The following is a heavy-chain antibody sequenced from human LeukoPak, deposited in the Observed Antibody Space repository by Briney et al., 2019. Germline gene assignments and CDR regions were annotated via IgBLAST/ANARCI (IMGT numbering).Heavy chain of an antibody. V-gene: IGHV4-39*01. Sequence: SETLSLTCTVSGGSISSSSYYWGWIRQPPGKGLEWIGSIYYSGSTYYNPSLKSRVTISVDTSKNQFSLKLSSVTAADTAVYYCARRGVLYGMDVWGQGTTVTVSS. CDR1: GGSISSSSYY. J-gene: IGHJ6*02. CDR3: ARRGVLYGMDV. D-gene: IGHD3-16*01. CDR2: IYYSGST.